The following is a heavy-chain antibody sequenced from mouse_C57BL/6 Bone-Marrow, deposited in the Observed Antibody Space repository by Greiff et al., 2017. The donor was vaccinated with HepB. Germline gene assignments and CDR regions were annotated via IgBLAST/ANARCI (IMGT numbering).Heavy chain of an antibody. CDR3: ARGAYYDGSSPWYFDV. D-gene: IGHD1-1*01. J-gene: IGHJ1*03. CDR2: LFPGSGST. V-gene: IGHV1-56*01. Sequence: VQLQQSGPELVRPGASVKISCKAPGYTFTSHWMQWVRQRPGPGLEWIGELFPGSGSTYYNEKFKGKATLTVDTSSSTAYMQHSSLTADDSAVYFCARGAYYDGSSPWYFDVWGTGTTVTVSS. CDR1: GYTFTSHW.